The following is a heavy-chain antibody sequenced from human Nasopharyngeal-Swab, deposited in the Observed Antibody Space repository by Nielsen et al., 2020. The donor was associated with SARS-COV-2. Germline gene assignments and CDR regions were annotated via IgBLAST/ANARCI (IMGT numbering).Heavy chain of an antibody. D-gene: IGHD2-2*01. J-gene: IGHJ3*01. CDR3: AKNQLLIYDVFNL. CDR1: GFSVSTYW. V-gene: IGHV3-7*03. Sequence: GGSLRLSCAASGFSVSTYWMTWVRQDPGRGLEWIANIKEDGSETYYVDSVKGRFTISRDNAKNSLYLQMNSLRAEDTALYYCAKNQLLIYDVFNLWGQGTMVTVSS. CDR2: IKEDGSET.